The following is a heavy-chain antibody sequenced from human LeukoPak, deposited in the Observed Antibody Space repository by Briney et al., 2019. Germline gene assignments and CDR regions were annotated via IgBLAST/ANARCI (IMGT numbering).Heavy chain of an antibody. CDR2: IKSKTDGGTI. CDR3: AKDVPMAYYYMDV. J-gene: IGHJ6*03. D-gene: IGHD5-24*01. Sequence: PGGSLRLSCAASGFSFSDAWMTWVRQAPEKGLEWVGRIKSKTDGGTIDYAAPVRGRLIISRDDSKNTLYLQMNSLRAEDTAVYYCAKDVPMAYYYMDVWGKGTTVTVSS. CDR1: GFSFSDAW. V-gene: IGHV3-15*01.